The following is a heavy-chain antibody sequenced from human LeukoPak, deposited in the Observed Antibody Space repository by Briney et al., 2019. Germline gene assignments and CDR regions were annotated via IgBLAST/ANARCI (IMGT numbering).Heavy chain of an antibody. CDR1: GFTFSSYS. CDR3: ARERGYSSSWYTF. J-gene: IGHJ4*02. Sequence: GGSLGLSCAASGFTFSSYSMNWVRQAPGKGLEWVSYISSSSKTVYYADSVKGRFTISRDNARNSLYLQMNNLRAEDTAVYYCARERGYSSSWYTFWGQGTLVTVSS. CDR2: ISSSSKTV. D-gene: IGHD6-13*01. V-gene: IGHV3-48*01.